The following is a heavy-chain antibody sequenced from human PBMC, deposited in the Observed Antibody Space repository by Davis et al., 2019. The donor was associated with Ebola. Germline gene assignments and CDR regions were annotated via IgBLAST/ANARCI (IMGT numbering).Heavy chain of an antibody. D-gene: IGHD4-17*01. Sequence: GESLKISCAASGFTVSSTYMSWVRQAPGKGLESVSVIYSGGSTYYADSVKGRFTISRDNSKNTLYLQMNSLRAEDTAVYYCARTTTVTTFWFEDDAFDIWGQGTMVTVSS. CDR2: IYSGGST. CDR3: ARTTTVTTFWFEDDAFDI. CDR1: GFTVSSTY. V-gene: IGHV3-53*01. J-gene: IGHJ3*02.